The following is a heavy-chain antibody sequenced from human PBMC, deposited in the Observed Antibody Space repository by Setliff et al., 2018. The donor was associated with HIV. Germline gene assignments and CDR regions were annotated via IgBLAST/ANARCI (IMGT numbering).Heavy chain of an antibody. V-gene: IGHV1-18*01. CDR3: ARPGGSYGDYGWYLRF. CDR1: GYPFSGYG. D-gene: IGHD4-17*01. J-gene: IGHJ4*02. Sequence: GASVKVSCKASGYPFSGYGISWVRQAPGQGLEWMGWISAYSGDTNYAQKFQGRLTMTTDTSTSTAYMELRSLRSDDTAMYYSARPGGSYGDYGWYLRFWGQGTLVTVSS. CDR2: ISAYSGDT.